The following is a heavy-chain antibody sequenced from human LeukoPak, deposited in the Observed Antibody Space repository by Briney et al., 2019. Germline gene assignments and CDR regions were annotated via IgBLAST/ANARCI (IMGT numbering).Heavy chain of an antibody. CDR3: ASSCSGGSCYLDY. J-gene: IGHJ4*02. CDR2: ISAYNGNT. D-gene: IGHD2-15*01. Sequence: ASVKVSCQASGYIFTKFAVNWVRQAPGQGLEWMGWISAYNGNTNYAQKLQGRVTMTTDTSTSTAYMELRSLRSDDTAVYYCASSCSGGSCYLDYWGQGTLVTVSS. V-gene: IGHV1-18*01. CDR1: GYIFTKFA.